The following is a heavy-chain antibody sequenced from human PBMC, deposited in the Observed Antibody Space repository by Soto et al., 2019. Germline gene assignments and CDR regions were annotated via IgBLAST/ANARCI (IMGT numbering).Heavy chain of an antibody. Sequence: XGSLRLSCSASGFTFSSYAMSWVRQAPGKGLEWVSAISGSGGSTYYADSVKGRFTISRDNSKNTLFLQMNSLRADDTAVYYCAKIVVASISFFDYWGQGTLVTVSS. V-gene: IGHV3-23*01. CDR2: ISGSGGST. CDR3: AKIVVASISFFDY. D-gene: IGHD2-15*01. J-gene: IGHJ4*02. CDR1: GFTFSSYA.